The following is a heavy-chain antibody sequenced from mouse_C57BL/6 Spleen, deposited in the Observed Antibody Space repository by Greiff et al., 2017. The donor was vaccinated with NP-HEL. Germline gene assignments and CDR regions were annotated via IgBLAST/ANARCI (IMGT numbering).Heavy chain of an antibody. V-gene: IGHV1-80*01. Sequence: QVQLKESGAELVKPGASVKLSCKASGYAFSSYWMNWVKQRPGKGLEWIGQIYPGAGDTNYNGKFKGKATLTADKSSSTAYMQLSSLTSEDSAVDFCARRRENYFDYWGQGTTLTVSS. J-gene: IGHJ2*01. CDR1: GYAFSSYW. CDR3: ARRRENYFDY. CDR2: IYPGAGDT.